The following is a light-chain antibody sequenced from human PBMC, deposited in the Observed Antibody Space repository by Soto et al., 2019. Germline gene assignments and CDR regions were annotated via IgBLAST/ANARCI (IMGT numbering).Light chain of an antibody. V-gene: IGLV1-40*01. CDR2: GNN. J-gene: IGLJ2*01. CDR1: SANIGAGYD. CDR3: QSYDCSLPVYVV. Sequence: QSVLTQPPSVSGAPGQTITISCTGSSANIGAGYDVHWYQQFPGTAPKLLIHGNNDRPSGVSDRFSASKSGTSASLAITGLQAEDEADYYCQSYDCSLPVYVVFGGGTLLTVL.